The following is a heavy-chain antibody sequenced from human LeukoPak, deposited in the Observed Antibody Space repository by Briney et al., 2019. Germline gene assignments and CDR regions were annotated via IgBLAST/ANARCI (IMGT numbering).Heavy chain of an antibody. Sequence: VASVKVSCKASGYTFTSYGISWVRQAPGQGLEWMGWISAYNGNTNYAQKFQGRVTMTRDTSISTAYMELSRLRSDDTAVYYCARVYSGSHPDAFDIWGQGTMVTVSS. CDR1: GYTFTSYG. CDR3: ARVYSGSHPDAFDI. D-gene: IGHD1-26*01. V-gene: IGHV1-18*01. CDR2: ISAYNGNT. J-gene: IGHJ3*02.